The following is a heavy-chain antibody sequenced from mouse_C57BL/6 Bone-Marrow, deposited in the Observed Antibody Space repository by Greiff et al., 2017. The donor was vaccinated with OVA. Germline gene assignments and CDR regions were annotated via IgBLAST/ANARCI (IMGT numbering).Heavy chain of an antibody. CDR2: ISYDGSN. Sequence: EVQLVESGPGLVKPSQSLSLTCSVTGYSITSGYYWNWIRQFPGNKLEWMGYISYDGSNNYNPSLKNRISITRDTSKNQFFLKLNSVTTEDTATYYCARIYDGTPAFDYFDYWGQGTTLTVSS. CDR3: ARIYDGTPAFDYFDY. CDR1: GYSITSGYY. V-gene: IGHV3-6*01. J-gene: IGHJ2*01. D-gene: IGHD2-3*01.